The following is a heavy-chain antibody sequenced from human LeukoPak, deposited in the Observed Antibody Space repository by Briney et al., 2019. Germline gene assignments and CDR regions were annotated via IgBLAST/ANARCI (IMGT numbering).Heavy chain of an antibody. CDR1: GDSISNSNYY. D-gene: IGHD6-6*01. CDR2: IYYSGST. V-gene: IGHV4-39*07. Sequence: SETLSLTCTVSGDSISNSNYYWGWIRQPPGKGLELIGNIYYSGSTYYNPSLKSRVTISVDTSKNQFSLKLSSVTAADTAVYYCVRGKYSTSYFTAFDIWGQGTMVTVSS. J-gene: IGHJ3*02. CDR3: VRGKYSTSYFTAFDI.